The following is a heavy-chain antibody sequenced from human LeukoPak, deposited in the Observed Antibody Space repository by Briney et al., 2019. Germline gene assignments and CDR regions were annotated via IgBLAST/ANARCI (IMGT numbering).Heavy chain of an antibody. CDR2: ISSSGSTI. D-gene: IGHD3-10*01. V-gene: IGHV3-48*03. CDR1: GFTFSSYG. CDR3: ARVLGGWFGELLDY. Sequence: GGSLRLSCAASGFTFSSYGMNWVRQAPGKGLEWVSYISSSGSTIYYADSVKGRFTISRDNAKNSLYLQMNSLRAEDTAVYYCARVLGGWFGELLDYWGQGTLVTVSS. J-gene: IGHJ4*02.